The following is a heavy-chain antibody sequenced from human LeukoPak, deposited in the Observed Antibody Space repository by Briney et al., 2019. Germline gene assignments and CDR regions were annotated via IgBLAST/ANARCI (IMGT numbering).Heavy chain of an antibody. D-gene: IGHD3-22*01. CDR1: GYTFTAYY. CDR3: ARVHPGEVGDSSGYYPRWYYYMDV. J-gene: IGHJ6*03. CDR2: INPNSGDT. Sequence: ASVKVSCKASGYTFTAYYLHWVRQAPGQGLEWMGWINPNSGDTNYAQKFQGRVTMTRDTSISTAYMELSRLTSDDTAVYYCARVHPGEVGDSSGYYPRWYYYMDVWGKGTTVTVSS. V-gene: IGHV1-2*02.